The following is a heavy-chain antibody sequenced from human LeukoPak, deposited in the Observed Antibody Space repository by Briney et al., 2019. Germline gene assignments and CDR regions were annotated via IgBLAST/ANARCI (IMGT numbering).Heavy chain of an antibody. D-gene: IGHD5-24*01. V-gene: IGHV4-31*03. Sequence: PSETLSLTCTVSGGSISSGGYYWSWIRQHPGKGLEWIGYIYYSGSTYYNPSLKSRVTISVDTSKNQFSLKLSSVTAADTAVYYCARGEGYNGDFDYWGQGTLVTVSS. J-gene: IGHJ4*02. CDR3: ARGEGYNGDFDY. CDR1: GGSISSGGYY. CDR2: IYYSGST.